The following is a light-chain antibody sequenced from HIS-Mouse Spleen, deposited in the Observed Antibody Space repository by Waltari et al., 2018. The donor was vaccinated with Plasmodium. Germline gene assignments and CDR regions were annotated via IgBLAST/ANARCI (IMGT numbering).Light chain of an antibody. CDR1: QDISNY. CDR2: DAS. V-gene: IGKV1-33*01. CDR3: QQYDNLPLT. J-gene: IGKJ4*01. Sequence: DIQMTQSPSSLSASAGERVTLTCKASQDISNYLTWYQQKPGKAPNLRIYDASNLETGVPSRVSGSGSGTDFTFTISSLQPEDIATYYCQQYDNLPLTFGGGTKVEIK.